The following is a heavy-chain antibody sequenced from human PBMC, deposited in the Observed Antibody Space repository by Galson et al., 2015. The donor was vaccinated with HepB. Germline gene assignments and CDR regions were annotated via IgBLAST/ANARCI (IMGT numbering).Heavy chain of an antibody. V-gene: IGHV4-59*01. Sequence: ETLSLTCTVSGGSISSYYWSWIRQPPGKGLEWIGYIYYSGSTNYNPSLKSRVTISVDTSKNQFSLKLSSVTAADTAVYYCARVGAYCGGDCYSGAFDIWGQGTMVTVSS. D-gene: IGHD2-21*01. J-gene: IGHJ3*02. CDR2: IYYSGST. CDR3: ARVGAYCGGDCYSGAFDI. CDR1: GGSISSYY.